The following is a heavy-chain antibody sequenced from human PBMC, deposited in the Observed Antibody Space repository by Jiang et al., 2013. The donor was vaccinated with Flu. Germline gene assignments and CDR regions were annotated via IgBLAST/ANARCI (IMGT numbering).Heavy chain of an antibody. J-gene: IGHJ5*02. Sequence: TNYNPSLKSRVTISVDTSKNQFSLKLSSVTAADTAVYYCARAWGVLRFLEWLSGWFDPWGQGTLVTVSS. CDR2: T. D-gene: IGHD3-3*01. V-gene: IGHV4-59*12. CDR3: ARAWGVLRFLEWLSGWFDP.